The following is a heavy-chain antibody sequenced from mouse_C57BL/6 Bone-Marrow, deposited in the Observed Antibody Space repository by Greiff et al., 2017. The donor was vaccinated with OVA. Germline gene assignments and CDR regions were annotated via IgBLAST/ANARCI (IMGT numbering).Heavy chain of an antibody. CDR3: ARAPTY. CDR1: GYSITSGYY. V-gene: IGHV3-6*01. J-gene: IGHJ3*01. CDR2: ISYDGSN. Sequence: DVQLQESGPGLVKPSQSLSLTCSVTGYSITSGYYWNWLRQFPGNKLEWMGYISYDGSNNYNPSLKNRISITRDTSKNQFFLKLNAVTTEDTATYYCARAPTYWGQGTLVTVSA.